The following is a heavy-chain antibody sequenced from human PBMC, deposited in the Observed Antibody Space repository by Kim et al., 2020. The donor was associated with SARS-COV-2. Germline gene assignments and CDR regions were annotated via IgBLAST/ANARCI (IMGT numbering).Heavy chain of an antibody. CDR3: ARRALGHCSGGSCHDAIDP. CDR1: GGSISSYY. V-gene: IGHV4-59*08. Sequence: SETLSLTCTVSGGSISSYYWSWIRQPPGKGLEWIGYIYYSGSTNYNPSLKSRVTISVDTSKNQFSLKLSSVTAADTAVYYCARRALGHCSGGSCHDAIDPWGQGTLVTVSS. CDR2: IYYSGST. D-gene: IGHD2-15*01. J-gene: IGHJ5*02.